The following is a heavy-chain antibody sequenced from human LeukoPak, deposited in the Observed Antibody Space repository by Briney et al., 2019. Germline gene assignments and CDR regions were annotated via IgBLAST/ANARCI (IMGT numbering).Heavy chain of an antibody. CDR3: ARDRGWAFDI. CDR1: GFTFSSYE. CDR2: ISSSGSTI. J-gene: IGHJ3*02. V-gene: IGHV3-48*03. D-gene: IGHD2-15*01. Sequence: GGSLRLSCAASGFTFSSYEMNWVRQAPGKGLEWVSYISSSGSTIYYADSVKGRFTISRDNAKNSLYLQMNSLRAEDTAVYYCARDRGWAFDIWGQGTMVTVSS.